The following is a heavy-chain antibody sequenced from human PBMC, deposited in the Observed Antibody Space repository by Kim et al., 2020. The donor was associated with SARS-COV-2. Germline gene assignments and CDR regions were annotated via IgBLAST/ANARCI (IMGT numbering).Heavy chain of an antibody. V-gene: IGHV3-23*01. J-gene: IGHJ4*02. Sequence: GGSLRLSCAASGFTFSSYAMSWVRQAPGKGLEWVSAISGSGGSTYYADSVKGRFTISRDNSKNTLYLQMNSLRAEDTAVYYCAKDSIASSGWLYYFDYWGQGTLVTVSS. CDR3: AKDSIASSGWLYYFDY. D-gene: IGHD6-19*01. CDR2: ISGSGGST. CDR1: GFTFSSYA.